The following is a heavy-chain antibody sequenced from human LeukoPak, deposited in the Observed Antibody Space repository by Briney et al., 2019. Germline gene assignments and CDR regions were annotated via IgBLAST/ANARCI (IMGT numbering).Heavy chain of an antibody. CDR1: GYTFTSYY. CDR3: ARDFTMIVVVPDY. CDR2: IDPKSGGT. Sequence: APVKVSCKASGYTFTSYYIHWVRQAPGQGLEWMGWIDPKSGGTNFAQKFQGRVSMTRDTSISTAYMELSRLRSDDTAVYYCARDFTMIVVVPDYWGQGTLVTVSS. D-gene: IGHD3-22*01. V-gene: IGHV1-2*02. J-gene: IGHJ4*02.